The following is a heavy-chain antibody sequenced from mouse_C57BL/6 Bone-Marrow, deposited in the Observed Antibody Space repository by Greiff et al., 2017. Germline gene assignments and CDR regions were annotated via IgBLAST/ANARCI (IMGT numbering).Heavy chain of an antibody. D-gene: IGHD1-1*01. V-gene: IGHV1-15*01. J-gene: IGHJ4*01. Sequence: VQLQQSGAELVRPGASVTLSCKASGYTFTDYAMHWVKQTPVHGLEWIGAIDPETGGTAYNQKFKGKAILTADKSSSTAYMELRSLTSEDSAVYYCTRRRGVYYGSSYYAMDYWGQGTSVTVSS. CDR1: GYTFTDYA. CDR3: TRRRGVYYGSSYYAMDY. CDR2: IDPETGGT.